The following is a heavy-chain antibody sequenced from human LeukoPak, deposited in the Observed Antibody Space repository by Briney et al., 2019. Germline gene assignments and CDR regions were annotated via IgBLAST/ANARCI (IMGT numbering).Heavy chain of an antibody. CDR1: GGSMNTYY. CDR3: ARVGDGYKYYFDY. D-gene: IGHD5-24*01. V-gene: IGHV4-4*07. CDR2: IYPTGSS. Sequence: PSETLSLTCTVSGGSMNTYYWSWIRQPAGKGLEWIGRIYPTGSSNYNPSLKSRVTMSLDTSKSQLSLRLSSVTAADTAVYYCARVGDGYKYYFDYWGQGTLVTVSS. J-gene: IGHJ4*02.